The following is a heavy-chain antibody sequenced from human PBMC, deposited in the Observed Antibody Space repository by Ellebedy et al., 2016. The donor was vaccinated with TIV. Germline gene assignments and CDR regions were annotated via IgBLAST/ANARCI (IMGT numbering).Heavy chain of an antibody. CDR3: AREGGDVGIAAAAEAWFDP. CDR1: GFTFSSYG. V-gene: IGHV3-30*03. J-gene: IGHJ5*02. Sequence: PGGSLRLSCAASGFTFSSYGMHWVRQAPGKGLEWVAVISYDGSNKYYADSVKGRFTISRDNSKNTLYLQMNSLRAEDTAVYYCAREGGDVGIAAAAEAWFDPWGQGTLVTVSS. D-gene: IGHD6-13*01. CDR2: ISYDGSNK.